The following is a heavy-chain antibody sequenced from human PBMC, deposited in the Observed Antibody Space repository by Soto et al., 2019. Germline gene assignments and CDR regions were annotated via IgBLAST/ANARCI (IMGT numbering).Heavy chain of an antibody. J-gene: IGHJ6*02. CDR3: ARGRGAARPSGPPPHSLAV. Sequence: QVQLQQWGAGLLKPSETLSLTCAVYGGSFSGYYWSWIRQSPGKGLEWFGEINHSGSTNYNLSLKSRVTISVDTSKNQFSLKLSSVTAADTAVYYCARGRGAARPSGPPPHSLAVWGQGTTVIVSS. CDR1: GGSFSGYY. D-gene: IGHD6-6*01. CDR2: INHSGST. V-gene: IGHV4-34*01.